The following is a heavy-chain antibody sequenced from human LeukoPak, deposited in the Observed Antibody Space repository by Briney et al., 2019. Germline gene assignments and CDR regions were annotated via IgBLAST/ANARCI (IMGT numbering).Heavy chain of an antibody. Sequence: GGSLRLSCAASGFTFSSYAMSWVRQAPGKGLEWVSYISTRSSTIYYADSVKGRFTISRDNAKNSLYLQMNSLRDEDTAVYYCARGWYGSYYFDYWGQGTLVTVSS. CDR3: ARGWYGSYYFDY. CDR2: ISTRSSTI. D-gene: IGHD6-13*01. V-gene: IGHV3-48*02. CDR1: GFTFSSYA. J-gene: IGHJ4*02.